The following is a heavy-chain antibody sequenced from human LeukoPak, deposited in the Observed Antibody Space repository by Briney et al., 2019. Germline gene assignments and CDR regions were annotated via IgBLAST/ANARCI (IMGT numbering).Heavy chain of an antibody. CDR3: AKSDYDHWFDP. J-gene: IGHJ5*02. Sequence: GGSLRLSCAASGFTFSSYEMNWVRQAPGKGLEWVSYISSSGSTIYYADSVKGRFTISRDNAKNSLYLQMNSLRAEDTAVYYCAKSDYDHWFDPWGQGTLVTVSS. CDR2: ISSSGSTI. V-gene: IGHV3-48*03. CDR1: GFTFSSYE. D-gene: IGHD4-17*01.